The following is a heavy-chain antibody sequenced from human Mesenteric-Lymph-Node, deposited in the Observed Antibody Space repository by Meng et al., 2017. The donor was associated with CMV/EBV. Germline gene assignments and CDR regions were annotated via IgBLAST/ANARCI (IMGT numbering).Heavy chain of an antibody. Sequence: GGSLRLSCAASGFTFSDYSLNWIRQAPGKGLEWDSYISSGSTYTYYADSVKGRFTISRDNSKNTLYLQMNSLRAEDTAVYYCARNRGSPYYFDYWGQGTLVTVSS. D-gene: IGHD1-14*01. CDR1: GFTFSDYS. J-gene: IGHJ4*02. CDR3: ARNRGSPYYFDY. V-gene: IGHV3-21*04. CDR2: ISSGSTYT.